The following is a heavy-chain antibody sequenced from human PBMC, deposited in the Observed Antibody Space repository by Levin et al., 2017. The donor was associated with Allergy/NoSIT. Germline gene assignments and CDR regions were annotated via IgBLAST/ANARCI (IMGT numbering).Heavy chain of an antibody. Sequence: GSLRLSCTVSGGSISSYYWSWIRQPPGKGLEWIGYIYYSGSTNYNPSLKSRVTISVDTSKNQFSLKLSSVTAADTAVYYCASGYSYGYGSGWYFDLWGRGTLVTVSS. J-gene: IGHJ2*01. CDR2: IYYSGST. V-gene: IGHV4-59*08. CDR3: ASGYSYGYGSGWYFDL. CDR1: GGSISSYY. D-gene: IGHD5-18*01.